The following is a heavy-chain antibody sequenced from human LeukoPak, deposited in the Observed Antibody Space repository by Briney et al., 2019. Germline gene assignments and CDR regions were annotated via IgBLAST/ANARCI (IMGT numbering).Heavy chain of an antibody. D-gene: IGHD4-17*01. CDR3: ARGHDYGDSGALGI. CDR1: GGSFSGYY. Sequence: SETLSLTCAVYGGSFSGYYWSWIRQPPGKGLEWIGEINHSGSTNYNPSLKSRVTISVDKSKNQFSLKLSSVTAADTAVYYCARGHDYGDSGALGIWGQGTMVTVSS. CDR2: INHSGST. V-gene: IGHV4-34*01. J-gene: IGHJ3*02.